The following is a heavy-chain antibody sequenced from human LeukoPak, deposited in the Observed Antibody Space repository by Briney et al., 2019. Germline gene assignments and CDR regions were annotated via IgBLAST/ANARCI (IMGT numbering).Heavy chain of an antibody. V-gene: IGHV3-53*01. Sequence: GGSLRLSCAASGFIVSTNYMTWVRQAPGKGLEWVSVIHNGGSTYYADSVKGRFTLSIDNSKNMLYLQMNSLRVEDTAVYYCASLARDYWGPGALVTVSS. CDR1: GFIVSTNY. J-gene: IGHJ4*02. CDR2: IHNGGST. D-gene: IGHD3-3*02. CDR3: ASLARDY.